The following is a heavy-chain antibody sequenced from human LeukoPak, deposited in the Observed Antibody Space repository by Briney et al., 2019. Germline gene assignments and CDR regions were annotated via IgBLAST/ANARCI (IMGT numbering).Heavy chain of an antibody. J-gene: IGHJ3*02. D-gene: IGHD3-3*01. V-gene: IGHV4-39*07. CDR3: ARGSYDFWSATDAFDI. Sequence: SETLSLTCTVSGASISSRSYYWGWIRQPPGKGLEWIGSIYYSGSTNYNPSLKSRVTISLDTSTNQFSLKLSSVTAADTAVYYCARGSYDFWSATDAFDIWGQGTMVTVSS. CDR2: IYYSGST. CDR1: GASISSRSYY.